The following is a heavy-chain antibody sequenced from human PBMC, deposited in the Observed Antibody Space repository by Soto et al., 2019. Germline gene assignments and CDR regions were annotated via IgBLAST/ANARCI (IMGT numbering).Heavy chain of an antibody. CDR3: ARGTDYYPY. J-gene: IGHJ4*02. CDR2: IGPRGSTV. CDR1: GLTFSDYA. Sequence: QVQLVQSGGALVTPGGSLRLSCAASGLTFSDYAMNWIRQAPGRGLEWISYIGPRGSTVYYADSVKGRFTISRDNARKSLFLQMNILRVEDTAVYYCARGTDYYPYWGQGSLVTVSS. V-gene: IGHV3-11*01.